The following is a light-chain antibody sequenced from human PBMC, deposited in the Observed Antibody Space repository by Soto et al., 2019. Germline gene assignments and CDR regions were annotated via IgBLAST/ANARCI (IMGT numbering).Light chain of an antibody. Sequence: QSALTQPASVSGSPGQSITISCTGTSSDVGSYNLVSWYQQHPGKAPKLMIYEASKRPSGVSSRFSGSKSGNTASLTISGLQAEDEADYYCSSYAGSGTFYVFGTGTKLTVL. CDR1: SSDVGSYNL. CDR2: EAS. CDR3: SSYAGSGTFYV. V-gene: IGLV2-23*01. J-gene: IGLJ1*01.